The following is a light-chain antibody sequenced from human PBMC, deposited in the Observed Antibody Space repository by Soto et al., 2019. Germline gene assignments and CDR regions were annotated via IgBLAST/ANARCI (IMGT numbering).Light chain of an antibody. CDR1: QNINNY. J-gene: IGKJ5*01. V-gene: IGKV1-33*01. CDR2: DAS. CDR3: QQYENLPT. Sequence: DIQMTQSPSSLCASVGHRVTITFQASQNINNYLNWYQQKPGRAPKLLIYDASNLEAGVPSRFRGSGSGTDFTFTISRLQPEDIATYYCQQYENLPTFGQGTRLEIK.